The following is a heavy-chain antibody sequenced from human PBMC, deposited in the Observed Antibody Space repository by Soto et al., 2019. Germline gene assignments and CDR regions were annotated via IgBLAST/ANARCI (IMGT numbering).Heavy chain of an antibody. CDR2: IKQDGSEK. Sequence: GGSLRLSCAASGFTFSSYWKSWVRQAPGKGLEWVANIKQDGSEKYYVDSVKGRFTISRDNAKNSLYLQMNSLRAEDTAVYYCAGCGAPTGDPGHHAFDIWGQGTMVTVSS. CDR1: GFTFSSYW. V-gene: IGHV3-7*01. D-gene: IGHD7-27*01. J-gene: IGHJ3*02. CDR3: AGCGAPTGDPGHHAFDI.